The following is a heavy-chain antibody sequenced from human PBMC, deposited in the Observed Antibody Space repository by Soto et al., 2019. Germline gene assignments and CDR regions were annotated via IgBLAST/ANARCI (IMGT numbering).Heavy chain of an antibody. J-gene: IGHJ5*02. CDR1: GGSFSGYY. D-gene: IGHD6-6*01. CDR2: INHSGST. Sequence: PSETLSLTCAVYGGSFSGYYWSWIRQPPGKGLEWIGEINHSGSTNYNPSLKSRVTISVYTSKNQFSLKLSSVTAADTAVYYCARGPIRSIAARSWGQGTLVTVSS. V-gene: IGHV4-34*01. CDR3: ARGPIRSIAARS.